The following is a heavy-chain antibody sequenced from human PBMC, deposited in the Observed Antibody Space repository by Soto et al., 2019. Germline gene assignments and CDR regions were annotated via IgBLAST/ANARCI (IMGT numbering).Heavy chain of an antibody. CDR1: GFTFSNYG. J-gene: IGHJ4*02. CDR3: ARDGEEYGRYDFGSLD. Sequence: QVQLVESGGGVVQPGRSLRLSCAASGFTFSNYGMHWVRQAPGKGLEWVAVIWYDGNNEDYADSVKGRFTISRDNYKNTLYLQMNSLRAEDTAVYYCARDGEEYGRYDFGSLDWGQGTLVTVSS. CDR2: IWYDGNNE. D-gene: IGHD5-12*01. V-gene: IGHV3-33*01.